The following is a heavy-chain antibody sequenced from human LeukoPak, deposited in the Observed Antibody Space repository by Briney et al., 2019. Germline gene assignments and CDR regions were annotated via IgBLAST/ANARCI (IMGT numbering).Heavy chain of an antibody. CDR1: GFTFGDYA. V-gene: IGHV3-49*04. D-gene: IGHD6-19*01. Sequence: GGSLRLSCTASGFTFGDYAISWARQAPGKGLEWLGFIRSKAYGGTTEYAASVKDRFTISRDDSKNIAYLQMNSLKTEDTAVYHCTRKLGSGWPIDYWGQGTLVTVSS. J-gene: IGHJ4*02. CDR3: TRKLGSGWPIDY. CDR2: IRSKAYGGTT.